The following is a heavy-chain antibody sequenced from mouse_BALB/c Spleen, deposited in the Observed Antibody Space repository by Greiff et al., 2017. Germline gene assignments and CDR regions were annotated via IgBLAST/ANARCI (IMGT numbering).Heavy chain of an antibody. J-gene: IGHJ2*01. D-gene: IGHD2-1*01. CDR2: ISSGSSTI. Sequence: EVKLVESGGGLVQPGGSRKLSCAASGFTFSSFGMHWVRQAPEKGLEWVAYISSGSSTIYYADTVTGRFTISRDNPKNTLFLQMTSLRSEDTAMYYCARSGNYYFDYWGQGTTLTVSS. CDR1: GFTFSSFG. V-gene: IGHV5-17*02. CDR3: ARSGNYYFDY.